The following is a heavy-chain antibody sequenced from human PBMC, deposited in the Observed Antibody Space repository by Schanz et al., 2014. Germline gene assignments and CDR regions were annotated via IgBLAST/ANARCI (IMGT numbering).Heavy chain of an antibody. V-gene: IGHV3-23*01. J-gene: IGHJ4*02. CDR3: AKSQGSSFDS. CDR2: LSEGGGGT. D-gene: IGHD6-13*01. CDR1: GFTLSNYA. Sequence: EVQLLESGGGLVQPGGSLRLSCAASGFTLSNYAMSWVRQAPGKGLEWVSALSEGGGGTHYADSVRGRFTISSDSSKNTLYLQMNSLRVEDTAVYYCAKSQGSSFDSWGQGTLVTVSS.